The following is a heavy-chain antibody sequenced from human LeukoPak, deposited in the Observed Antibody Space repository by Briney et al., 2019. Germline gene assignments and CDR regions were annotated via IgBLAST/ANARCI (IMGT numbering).Heavy chain of an antibody. CDR2: IYYSGSA. Sequence: SETLSLTCTVSGGSISSSSYYWGWIRQPPGKGLEWIGNIYYSGSAYSSLKSRVTMSVDTSRNQFSLKLTSVTAADTAVYYCARSLPLPQLDYWGQGTLVTVSS. CDR1: GGSISSSSYY. J-gene: IGHJ4*02. CDR3: ARSLPLPQLDY. V-gene: IGHV4-39*01.